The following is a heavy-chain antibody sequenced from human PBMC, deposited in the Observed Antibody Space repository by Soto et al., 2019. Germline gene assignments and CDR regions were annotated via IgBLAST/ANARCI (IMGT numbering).Heavy chain of an antibody. J-gene: IGHJ4*02. V-gene: IGHV3-23*01. CDR1: GFTFSSYA. D-gene: IGHD4-17*01. Sequence: PGGSLRLPCAASGFTFSSYAMSWVRQAPGKGLEWVSAISGSGGSTYYADSVEGRFTISRDNSKNTLYLQMNSLRAEDTAVYYCAKDPNDYGDKTLPFYFDYWGQGTLVTVSS. CDR3: AKDPNDYGDKTLPFYFDY. CDR2: ISGSGGST.